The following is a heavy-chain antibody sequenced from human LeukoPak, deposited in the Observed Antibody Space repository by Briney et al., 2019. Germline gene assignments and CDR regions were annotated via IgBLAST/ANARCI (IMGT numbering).Heavy chain of an antibody. V-gene: IGHV3-30*18. Sequence: GRSLRLSCAASGFTFNTYDMHWVRQAPGKGLEWVALISYDGSIKYYADSVKGRFTISRDNSKNTLYLQMNSLRGEDMAVYYCAKDALRGGTYYYFDYWGQGTLVTVSS. CDR2: ISYDGSIK. CDR3: AKDALRGGTYYYFDY. D-gene: IGHD2-15*01. CDR1: GFTFNTYD. J-gene: IGHJ4*02.